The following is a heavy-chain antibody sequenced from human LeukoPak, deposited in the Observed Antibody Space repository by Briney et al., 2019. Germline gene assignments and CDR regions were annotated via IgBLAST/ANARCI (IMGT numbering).Heavy chain of an antibody. V-gene: IGHV3-21*01. CDR2: ISSSSSYI. CDR3: ARSRPWFGELLSAFDI. CDR1: GFTFGDYA. D-gene: IGHD3-10*01. J-gene: IGHJ3*02. Sequence: GGSLRLSCTASGFTFGDYAMSWVRQALGKGLEWVSSISSSSSYIYYADSVKGRFTISRDNAKNSLYLQMNSLRAEDTAVYYCARSRPWFGELLSAFDIWGQGTMVTVSS.